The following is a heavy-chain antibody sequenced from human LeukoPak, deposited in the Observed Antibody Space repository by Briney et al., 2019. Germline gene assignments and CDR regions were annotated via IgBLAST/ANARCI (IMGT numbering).Heavy chain of an antibody. CDR3: ALINYYDSSGYFPYDY. J-gene: IGHJ4*02. D-gene: IGHD3-22*01. Sequence: GASVKVSCKASGGTFSSYAISWVRPAPGQGIEWRGRIIPILGIANYAQKFQGRVTITADKSTSTAYMELSSLRSEDTAVYYCALINYYDSSGYFPYDYWGQGTLVTVSS. V-gene: IGHV1-69*04. CDR2: IIPILGIA. CDR1: GGTFSSYA.